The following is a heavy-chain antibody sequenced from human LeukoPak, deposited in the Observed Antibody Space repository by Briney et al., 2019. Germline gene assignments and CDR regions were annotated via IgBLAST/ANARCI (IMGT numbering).Heavy chain of an antibody. D-gene: IGHD6-19*01. J-gene: IGHJ2*01. V-gene: IGHV4-38-2*02. CDR2: IYRSGST. CDR3: ARRRRGMAVAAIHWYFDL. CDR1: GFSVSSVYY. Sequence: SETLSLTCTVSGFSVSSVYYWGWIRQPPGKGLEWIGSIYRSGSTYYNPSLKSRVTISVDTSKNQFSLKVTSVTAADAAVYYCARRRRGMAVAAIHWYFDLWGRGTLVTVSS.